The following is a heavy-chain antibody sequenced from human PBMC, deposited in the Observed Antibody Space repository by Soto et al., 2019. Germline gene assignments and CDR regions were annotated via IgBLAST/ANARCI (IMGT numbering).Heavy chain of an antibody. Sequence: QAQLVQSGAEVKKPGASVKVSCRASGYTFTTSYITWVRQAPGQGLEWMGWISAYNGTTNHAQKLQGRVTMTTDTSTSTASLELRTLRSDDTAVYFCARDLWSRVADVRPDYWGQGTLVTVSS. V-gene: IGHV1-18*01. CDR3: ARDLWSRVADVRPDY. D-gene: IGHD2-15*01. CDR2: ISAYNGTT. CDR1: GYTFTTSY. J-gene: IGHJ4*02.